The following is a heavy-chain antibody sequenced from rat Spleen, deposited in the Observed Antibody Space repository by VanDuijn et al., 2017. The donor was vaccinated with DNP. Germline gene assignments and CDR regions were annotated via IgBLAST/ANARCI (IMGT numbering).Heavy chain of an antibody. Sequence: EVQLVESGGDLVQPGRSLKLSCVASGFTFSNYGMAWVRQAPTKGLEWVASITNSGGSTYYRDSVKGRFTISRDNAKSTLYLQMDSLRSEDTATYYCARRAIQRGWFAYWGQGTLVTVSS. CDR2: ITNSGGST. J-gene: IGHJ3*01. V-gene: IGHV5S13*01. D-gene: IGHD1-11*01. CDR3: ARRAIQRGWFAY. CDR1: GFTFSNYG.